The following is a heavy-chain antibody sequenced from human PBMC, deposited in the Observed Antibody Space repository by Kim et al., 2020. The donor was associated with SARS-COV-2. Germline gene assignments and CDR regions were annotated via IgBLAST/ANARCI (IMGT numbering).Heavy chain of an antibody. V-gene: IGHV4-4*07. CDR1: GGSISSYY. Sequence: SETLSLTCTVSGGSISSYYWSWIRQPAGKGLEWIGRIYTSGSTNYNPSLKSRVTMSVDTSKNQFSLKLSSVTAADTAVYYCARESNRMAARPVWFDPWGQGTLVSVS. J-gene: IGHJ5*02. CDR3: ARESNRMAARPVWFDP. CDR2: IYTSGST. D-gene: IGHD6-6*01.